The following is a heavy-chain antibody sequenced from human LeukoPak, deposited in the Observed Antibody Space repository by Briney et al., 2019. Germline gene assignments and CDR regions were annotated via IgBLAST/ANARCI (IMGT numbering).Heavy chain of an antibody. CDR3: ASNLNGYNNFDY. CDR2: IYYSGNT. CDR1: GGTISSTSYY. Sequence: SETLSLTCTVSGGTISSTSYYWAWLRQPPGTGLEWIGSIYYSGNTYYNPSLKGRVTISVDTSKNQFSLKLGSVTAADTAVYYCASNLNGYNNFDYWGQGTLVTVSS. J-gene: IGHJ4*02. V-gene: IGHV4-39*01. D-gene: IGHD5-24*01.